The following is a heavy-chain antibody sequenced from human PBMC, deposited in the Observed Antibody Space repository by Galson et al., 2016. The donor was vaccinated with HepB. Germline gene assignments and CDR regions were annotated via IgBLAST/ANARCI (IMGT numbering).Heavy chain of an antibody. J-gene: IGHJ4*02. V-gene: IGHV4-34*01. Sequence: SETLSLTCAVYGGSFSGYYWSWIRQPPGKGLEWIGEINDSGSTNYNPSLKSRVTISLDTSKNQYSLKLTSVAAADTAKYYCAGRVVQAAYGEWGQGTLVTVTS. CDR2: INDSGST. CDR3: AGRVVQAAYGE. D-gene: IGHD2-2*01. CDR1: GGSFSGYY.